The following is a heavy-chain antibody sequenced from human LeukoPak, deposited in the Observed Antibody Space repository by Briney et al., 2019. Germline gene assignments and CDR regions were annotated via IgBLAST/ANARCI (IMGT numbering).Heavy chain of an antibody. CDR3: EREGPYSDSSRSRFDY. CDR2: INPSGGST. CDR1: GYTFTNYY. Sequence: EASVKVSCKASGYTFTNYYIHWVRQAPGQGLEWTGIINPSGGSTSYAQKFQGRVTMTRDTSTSTVYMELSSLRSEDTAVYYCEREGPYSDSSRSRFDYWGQGTLVTVSS. D-gene: IGHD6-6*01. J-gene: IGHJ4*02. V-gene: IGHV1-46*01.